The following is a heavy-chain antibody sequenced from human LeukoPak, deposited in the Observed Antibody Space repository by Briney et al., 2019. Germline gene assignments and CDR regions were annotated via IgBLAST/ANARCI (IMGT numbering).Heavy chain of an antibody. CDR2: IYYSGST. CDR3: ARARGFGVVIWFDP. D-gene: IGHD3-3*01. Sequence: SETLSLTCTVSGGSISNYYWTWIRQPPGKGLEWLGYIYYSGSTNYNPSLRSRVTISLDTSKNQFSLKLSSVTAADTAVYYCARARGFGVVIWFDPWGQGTLVTVSS. V-gene: IGHV4-59*01. CDR1: GGSISNYY. J-gene: IGHJ5*02.